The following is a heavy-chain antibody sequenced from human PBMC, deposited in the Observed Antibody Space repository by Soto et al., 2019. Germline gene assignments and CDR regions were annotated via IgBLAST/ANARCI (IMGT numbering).Heavy chain of an antibody. CDR3: ARAGCDGGSCYTLVGLRYGMDV. V-gene: IGHV3-30-3*01. Sequence: QVQLVESGGGVVQPGRSLRLSCAASGFILSTYAMYWVRQAPGKGLEWVAVISYDGNNKYYADSVTGRFTISSDNSKNTLYLQMNSLRAEDTAVYYCARAGCDGGSCYTLVGLRYGMDVWGQGTTVTVS. CDR1: GFILSTYA. J-gene: IGHJ6*02. CDR2: ISYDGNNK. D-gene: IGHD2-15*01.